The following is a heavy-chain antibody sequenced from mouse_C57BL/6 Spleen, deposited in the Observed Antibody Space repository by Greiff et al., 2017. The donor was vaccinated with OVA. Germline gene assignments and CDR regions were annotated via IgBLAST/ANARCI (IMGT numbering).Heavy chain of an antibody. D-gene: IGHD2-1*01. J-gene: IGHJ4*01. CDR2: IDPSDSYT. V-gene: IGHV1-50*01. CDR3: ARPIYSYAMDY. Sequence: VQLQQPGAELVKPGASVKLSCKASGYTFTSYWMQWVKQRPGQGLEWIGEIDPSDSYTNYNQKFKGKATLTVDTSSSTAYMQLSSLTSEDSAVYYCARPIYSYAMDYWGQGTSVTVSS. CDR1: GYTFTSYW.